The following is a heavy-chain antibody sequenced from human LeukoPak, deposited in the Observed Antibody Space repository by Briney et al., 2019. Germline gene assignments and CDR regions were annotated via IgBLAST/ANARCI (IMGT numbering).Heavy chain of an antibody. Sequence: SVKVSCKASGGTFSSYAISWVRQAPGQGLEWMGGIIPIFGTANYAQKFQGRVTITADKSTSTAYMELSSLRSEDTAVYYCAREGDSSGTFDYWGQGTLVTVSS. D-gene: IGHD6-25*01. J-gene: IGHJ4*02. CDR1: GGTFSSYA. V-gene: IGHV1-69*06. CDR2: IIPIFGTA. CDR3: AREGDSSGTFDY.